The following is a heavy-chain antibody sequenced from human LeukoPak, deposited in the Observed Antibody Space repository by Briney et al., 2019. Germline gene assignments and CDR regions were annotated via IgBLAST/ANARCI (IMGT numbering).Heavy chain of an antibody. CDR2: IRNDGSYE. CDR3: ARDSGYSGYGGIDY. J-gene: IGHJ4*02. CDR1: GFTFSDYG. Sequence: PGGSLRLSCAASGFTFSDYGMHWVRQAPGKGLEWVAFIRNDGSYEYYPDSVKGRFTISRDNSKNTLYLQMNSLRAEDTAVYYCARDSGYSGYGGIDYWGQGTLVTVSS. D-gene: IGHD5-12*01. V-gene: IGHV3-30*02.